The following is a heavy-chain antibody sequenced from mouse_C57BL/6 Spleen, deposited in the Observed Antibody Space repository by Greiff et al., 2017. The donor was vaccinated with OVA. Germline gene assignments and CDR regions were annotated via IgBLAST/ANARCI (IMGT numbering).Heavy chain of an antibody. CDR1: GYTFTSYW. J-gene: IGHJ4*01. CDR2: IHPNSGST. D-gene: IGHD1-1*01. Sequence: QVQLQQPGAELVKPGASVKLSCKASGYTFTSYWMHWVKQRPGQGLEWIGMIHPNSGSTNYNEKFKSKATLTVDKSSSTANMQLSSLTSEDSAVYYCASSYYGSPYYAMDYWGQGTSVTVSS. V-gene: IGHV1-64*01. CDR3: ASSYYGSPYYAMDY.